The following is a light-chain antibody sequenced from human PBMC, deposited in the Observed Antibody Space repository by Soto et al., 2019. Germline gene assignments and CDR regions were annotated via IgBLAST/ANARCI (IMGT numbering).Light chain of an antibody. Sequence: DIQLTQSPSFLSASVGDRVTITCRASQGISSYLAWYQQKPGKAPKLLIYAASTLQSGVPSRFSVSGSGTEFTVTISSLQPEDFATYYCQQLNSYPMTCGQGTKVEIK. CDR2: AAS. V-gene: IGKV1-9*01. CDR1: QGISSY. CDR3: QQLNSYPMT. J-gene: IGKJ1*01.